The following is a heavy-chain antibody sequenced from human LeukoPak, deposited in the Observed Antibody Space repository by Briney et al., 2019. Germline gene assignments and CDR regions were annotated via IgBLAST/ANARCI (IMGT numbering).Heavy chain of an antibody. CDR3: ALGRGIFGVVRDAFDI. D-gene: IGHD3-3*01. CDR1: GGSISSYY. CDR2: IYYSGST. Sequence: PSETLSLTCTVSGGSISSYYWSWIRQPPGKGLEWIGYIYYSGSTNYNPSLKSRVTISVDTSKNQFSLKLSSVTAADTAVYYCALGRGIFGVVRDAFDIWGQGTMVTVSS. V-gene: IGHV4-59*01. J-gene: IGHJ3*02.